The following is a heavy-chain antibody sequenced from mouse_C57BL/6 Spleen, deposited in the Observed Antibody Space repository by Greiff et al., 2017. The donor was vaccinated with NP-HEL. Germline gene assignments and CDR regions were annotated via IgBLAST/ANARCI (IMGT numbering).Heavy chain of an antibody. D-gene: IGHD1-1*01. J-gene: IGHJ4*01. V-gene: IGHV5-6*01. Sequence: EVNLVESGGDLVKPGGSLKLSCAASGFTFSSYGMSWVRQTPDKRLEWVATISSGGSYTYYPDSVKGRFTISRDNAKNTLYLQMSSLKSEDTAMYYCARVITHYAMDYWGQGTSVTVSS. CDR1: GFTFSSYG. CDR2: ISSGGSYT. CDR3: ARVITHYAMDY.